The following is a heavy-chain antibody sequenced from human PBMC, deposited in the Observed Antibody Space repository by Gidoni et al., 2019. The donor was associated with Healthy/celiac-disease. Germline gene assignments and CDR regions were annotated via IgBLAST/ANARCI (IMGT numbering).Heavy chain of an antibody. CDR2: ISYEGSNK. CDR1: GFTFSSYG. J-gene: IGHJ4*02. Sequence: QVQLVESGGGVVQPGRSLRLSCAASGFTFSSYGMHWVRQAPGKGLEWVAVISYEGSNKYYADSVKGRFTISRDNSKNTLYLQMNSLRAEDTAVYYCAKERRLAAAGFDYWGQGTLVTVSS. D-gene: IGHD6-13*01. V-gene: IGHV3-30*18. CDR3: AKERRLAAAGFDY.